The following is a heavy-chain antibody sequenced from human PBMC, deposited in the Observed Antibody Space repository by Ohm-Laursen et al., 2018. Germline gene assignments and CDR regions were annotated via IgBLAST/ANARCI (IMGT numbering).Heavy chain of an antibody. J-gene: IGHJ4*02. CDR2: INTGGGST. V-gene: IGHV1-46*01. CDR1: GYTFTNYY. Sequence: SVKVSCKASGYTFTNYYMHWVRQAPGQGLEWMGIINTGGGSTSHAQKFQGRLTMTRDTSTSTVYMELSSLRSEDTAMYYCARGQPIDFWGQGTLVTVSS. CDR3: ARGQPIDF.